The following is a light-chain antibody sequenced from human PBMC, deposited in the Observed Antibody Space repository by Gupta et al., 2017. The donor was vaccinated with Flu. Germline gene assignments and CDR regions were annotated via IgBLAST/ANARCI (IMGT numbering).Light chain of an antibody. V-gene: IGKV3-20*01. CDR1: QSVSSSY. Sequence: EIVLTQSPVTLSLSPGERATLSCRASQSVSSSYLAWYQQQPGQAPRLLIYGASSRATGIPDRFSGSGSGTDFTLTISRREPEDFAVYYCQQYGSSPPYTFGQGTKLEIK. CDR2: GAS. CDR3: QQYGSSPPYT. J-gene: IGKJ2*01.